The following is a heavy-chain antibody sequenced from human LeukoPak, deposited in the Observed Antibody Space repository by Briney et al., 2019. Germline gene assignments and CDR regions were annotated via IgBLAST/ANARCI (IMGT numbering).Heavy chain of an antibody. V-gene: IGHV3-30-3*01. D-gene: IGHD5-24*01. CDR1: KFSFSDYA. CDR3: ARDLKWLRTFDH. J-gene: IGHJ4*02. CDR2: ISFDGSNK. Sequence: PGGYLRLSCAASKFSFSDYAMHWVRQAPGKGLEWVAIISFDGSNKNYADSVKGRFTISRDNSKNTLYLQMNSLTAEDTAVYFCARDLKWLRTFDHWGQGTLVTVSS.